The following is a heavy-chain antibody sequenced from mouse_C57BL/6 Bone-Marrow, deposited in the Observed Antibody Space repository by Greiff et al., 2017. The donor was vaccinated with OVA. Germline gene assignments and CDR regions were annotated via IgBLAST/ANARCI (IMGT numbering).Heavy chain of an antibody. J-gene: IGHJ1*03. CDR1: GYTFTSYW. CDR3: ARRGSYEDWYFDV. Sequence: QVQLQQPGAELVRPGTSVKLSCKASGYTFTSYWMHWVKQRPGQGLEWIGVIDPSDSYTDYNQKFKGKATLTVDTSSSTAYMQLSSLTSEDSAVYYGARRGSYEDWYFDVWGTGTTVTVSS. CDR2: IDPSDSYT. D-gene: IGHD1-1*02. V-gene: IGHV1-59*01.